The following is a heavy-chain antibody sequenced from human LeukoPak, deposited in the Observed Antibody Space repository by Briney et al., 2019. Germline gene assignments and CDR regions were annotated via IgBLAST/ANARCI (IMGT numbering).Heavy chain of an antibody. V-gene: IGHV3-7*01. Sequence: GESLRLSCAASGFSFTSYWMSWVRQAPGKGLEWVANIKQDGSEKYYVDSVKGRFTISRDNAKISLYLQMNSLRAEDTAVYYCARIYLKLASASWGQGTLVTVSS. J-gene: IGHJ5*02. CDR1: GFSFTSYW. CDR3: ARIYLKLASAS. D-gene: IGHD1-1*01. CDR2: IKQDGSEK.